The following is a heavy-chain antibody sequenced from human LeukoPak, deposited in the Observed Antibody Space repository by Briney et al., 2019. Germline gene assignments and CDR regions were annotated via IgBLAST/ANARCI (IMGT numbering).Heavy chain of an antibody. V-gene: IGHV3-15*01. J-gene: IGHJ3*02. D-gene: IGHD4-17*01. CDR2: IKSKTDGGTT. CDR3: AKGATVTTIYDAFDI. CDR1: GFTFSNAW. Sequence: GGSLRLSCAASGFTFSNAWMSWVRQAPGKGLEWVGRIKSKTDGGTTDYAAPVKGRFTISRDDSKNTLYLQMNSLRAEDTAVYYCAKGATVTTIYDAFDIWGQGTMVTVSS.